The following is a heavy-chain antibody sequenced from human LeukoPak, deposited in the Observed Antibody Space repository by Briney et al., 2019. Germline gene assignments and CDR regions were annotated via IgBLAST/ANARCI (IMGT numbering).Heavy chain of an antibody. J-gene: IGHJ4*02. Sequence: PSETLSLTCTVSGASVSGSPYYWGWIRQPPGKGLEWIGSIYYSGSTYYNPSLKSRVTISVDTSKNQFSLKLSSVTAADTAVYYCARGYDFWSGYAGGRGYYFDYWGQGTLVTVSS. D-gene: IGHD3-3*01. V-gene: IGHV4-39*07. CDR1: GASVSGSPYY. CDR2: IYYSGST. CDR3: ARGYDFWSGYAGGRGYYFDY.